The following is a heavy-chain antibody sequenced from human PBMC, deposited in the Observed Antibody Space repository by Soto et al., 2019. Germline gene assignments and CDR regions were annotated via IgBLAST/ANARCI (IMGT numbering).Heavy chain of an antibody. CDR3: ARGLATLPVFAFDV. D-gene: IGHD6-6*01. V-gene: IGHV2-5*01. Sequence: SGPTLVNPTQTLTLTCSLSGISLSTSGVGLGWIRQTPGKALEWLALIYWNDDKHYTPSLKSRLTITKDTSKNQAVLTMTNMDPVDTATYYCARGLATLPVFAFDVWGQGTVVTVSS. CDR1: GISLSTSGVG. CDR2: IYWNDDK. J-gene: IGHJ3*01.